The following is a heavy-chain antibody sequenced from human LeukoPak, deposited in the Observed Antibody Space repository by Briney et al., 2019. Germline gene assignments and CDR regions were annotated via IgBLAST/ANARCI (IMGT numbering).Heavy chain of an antibody. CDR3: AKSLDDYGDYEAPTDY. D-gene: IGHD4-17*01. V-gene: IGHV3-30*18. CDR2: ISYDGSNK. CDR1: GFTFSSYG. J-gene: IGHJ4*02. Sequence: GGSLRLSCAASGFTFSSYGMHWVRQAPGKGLEWVAVISYDGSNKYYADSVKGRFTISRDNSKNTLYLQMNSLRAEDTAVYYCAKSLDDYGDYEAPTDYWGQGTLVTVSS.